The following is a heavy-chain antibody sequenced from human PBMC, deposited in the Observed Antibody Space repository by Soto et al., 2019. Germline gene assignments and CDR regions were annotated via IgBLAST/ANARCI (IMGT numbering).Heavy chain of an antibody. Sequence: SETLSLTCTLSVSSMNTYYCGWIRQSPGNGLEWIGYIHHSVITKHNPSLRSLFDISLETSNHQFSLRLTSVTAAYTATYYCAVMGNNSGSIHFDYRGQGHLVTVSS. D-gene: IGHD3-10*01. J-gene: IGHJ4*02. CDR3: AVMGNNSGSIHFDY. CDR1: VSSMNTYY. CDR2: IHHSVIT. V-gene: IGHV4-59*01.